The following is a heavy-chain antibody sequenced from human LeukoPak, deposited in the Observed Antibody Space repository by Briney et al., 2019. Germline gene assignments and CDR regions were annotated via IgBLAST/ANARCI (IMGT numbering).Heavy chain of an antibody. V-gene: IGHV3-64D*06. CDR1: GFTFSTYV. J-gene: IGHJ4*02. CDR3: VRGTGY. Sequence: QPGGSLRLSCSVSGFTFSTYVMHWVRQAPGKGLEYVSAISSNGDNTYYADSVKGRFTISRDNSKNTLYLQMSSLRADGTAVYYCVRGTGYWGQGTLVTVSS. CDR2: ISSNGDNT.